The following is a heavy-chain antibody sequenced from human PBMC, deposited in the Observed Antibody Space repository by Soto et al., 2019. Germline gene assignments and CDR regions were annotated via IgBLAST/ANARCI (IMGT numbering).Heavy chain of an antibody. Sequence: SETLSLTCTVSGGSVSSGSYYWSWIRQPPGKGLEWIGYIYYSGSTNYNPSLKSRVTISVDTSKNQFSLKLSSVTAADTAVYYCARDAQLQLGAARHWFDPWGQGTLVTVSS. CDR1: GGSVSSGSYY. CDR2: IYYSGST. J-gene: IGHJ5*02. D-gene: IGHD6-6*01. V-gene: IGHV4-61*01. CDR3: ARDAQLQLGAARHWFDP.